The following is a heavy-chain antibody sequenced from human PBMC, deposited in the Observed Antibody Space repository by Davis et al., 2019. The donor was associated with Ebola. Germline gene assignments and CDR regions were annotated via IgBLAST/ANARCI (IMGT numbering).Heavy chain of an antibody. CDR2: ISGNGRST. CDR3: ASARGYTYAYDY. V-gene: IGHV3-23*01. CDR1: GFTITTYA. J-gene: IGHJ4*02. Sequence: GESLKIPCVVSGFTITTYAMSWVRQAPGKGLEWVSGISGNGRSTYYADSVKGRFTISRDNAKNSLYLQMNSLRAEDTAVYYCASARGYTYAYDYWGQGTLVTVSS. D-gene: IGHD5-18*01.